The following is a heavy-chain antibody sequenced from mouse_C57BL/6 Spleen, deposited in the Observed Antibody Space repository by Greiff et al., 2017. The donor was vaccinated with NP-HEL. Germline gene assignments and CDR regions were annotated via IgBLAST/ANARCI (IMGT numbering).Heavy chain of an antibody. V-gene: IGHV1-52*01. CDR3: ARPSYDGYYNY. J-gene: IGHJ2*01. CDR1: GYTFTSYW. D-gene: IGHD2-3*01. CDR2: IDTSDSET. Sequence: QVQLQQPGAELVRPGSSVKLSCKASGYTFTSYWMHWVKQRPIQGLEWIGNIDTSDSETHYNQKFKDKATLTVDKSSSTAYMQLSSLTSEDSAVYYCARPSYDGYYNYWGQGTTLTVSS.